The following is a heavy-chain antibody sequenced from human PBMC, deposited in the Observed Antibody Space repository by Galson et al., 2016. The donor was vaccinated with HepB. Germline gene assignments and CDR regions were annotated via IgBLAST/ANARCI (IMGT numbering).Heavy chain of an antibody. Sequence: SLRLSCAASGFIFSTYWMSWVRQVPGKGLEWVANLKPDGSVEYYVDSVRGRFSISRDNAKNSLYLQMNSLRAEDTAVYFCARDHIRSSSAVGSAPYLPFDHWGLGTLVTVSS. CDR2: LKPDGSVE. CDR3: ARDHIRSSSAVGSAPYLPFDH. CDR1: GFIFSTYW. J-gene: IGHJ4*02. D-gene: IGHD3-10*01. V-gene: IGHV3-7*03.